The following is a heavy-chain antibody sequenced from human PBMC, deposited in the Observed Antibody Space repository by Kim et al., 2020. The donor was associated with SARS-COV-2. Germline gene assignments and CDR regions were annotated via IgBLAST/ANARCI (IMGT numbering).Heavy chain of an antibody. CDR2: ISSSSSYI. V-gene: IGHV3-21*01. J-gene: IGHJ4*02. CDR3: AREGDIVVVPAGTGDY. CDR1: GFNFSSYS. D-gene: IGHD2-2*01. Sequence: GGSLRLSCAASGFNFSSYSMNWVRQAPGKGLEWVSSISSSSSYIYYAYSVKGRFTISRDNAKNSLYLQMNSLRAEDTAVYYCAREGDIVVVPAGTGDYWGQGTLVTVSS.